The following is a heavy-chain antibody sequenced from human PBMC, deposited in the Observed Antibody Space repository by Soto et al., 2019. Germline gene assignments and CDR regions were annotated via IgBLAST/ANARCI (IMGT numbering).Heavy chain of an antibody. Sequence: SQTLSLTCAISGDSVSSNSAAWNWIRQSPSRGLEWLGRTYYRSKWYNDYAVSVKSRITINPDTSKNQFSLQLNSVTPEDTAVYYCARGGVVPAAAYYYYGMDVWGQGTTVTVSS. CDR2: TYYRSKWYN. D-gene: IGHD2-2*01. CDR3: ARGGVVPAAAYYYYGMDV. J-gene: IGHJ6*02. V-gene: IGHV6-1*01. CDR1: GDSVSSNSAA.